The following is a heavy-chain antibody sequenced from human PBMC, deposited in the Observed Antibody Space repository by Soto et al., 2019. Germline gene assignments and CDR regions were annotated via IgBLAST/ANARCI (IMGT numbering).Heavy chain of an antibody. V-gene: IGHV4-31*03. J-gene: IGHJ4*02. CDR1: GGSISSGGYY. Sequence: QVQLQESGPGLVKPSQTLSLTCTVSGGSISSGGYYWSWIRQHPGEGLEWIGYIYYSGSTYYNPSLKSRVTISVDTSKNQFSLKLSSVTAADTAVYYCARDTPSSSWHFDYWGQGTLVTVSP. CDR3: ARDTPSSSWHFDY. D-gene: IGHD6-13*01. CDR2: IYYSGST.